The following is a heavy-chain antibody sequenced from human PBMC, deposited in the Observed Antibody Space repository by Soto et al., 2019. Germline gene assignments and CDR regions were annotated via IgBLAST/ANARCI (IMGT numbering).Heavy chain of an antibody. CDR3: ARVLPPFDT. J-gene: IGHJ5*02. CDR1: GYTFTSYG. Sequence: QGQLVQSGAEAKKPGASVKGSCKASGYTFTSYGISWVRQAPGQGLEWKGWINAYNGNTNYAQKLPGRVTMTTDTSTSTAYMERRSMRSDDTAVYYCARVLPPFDTWGQGTLVTVTS. V-gene: IGHV1-18*01. CDR2: INAYNGNT.